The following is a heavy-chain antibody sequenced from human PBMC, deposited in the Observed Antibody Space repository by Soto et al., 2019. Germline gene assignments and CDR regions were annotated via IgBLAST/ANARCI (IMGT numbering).Heavy chain of an antibody. CDR2: IVPIFGTP. D-gene: IGHD3-22*01. Sequence: QVQLVQSGAEVKKPGSSVKVSCKASGGTFNNYAITWVRQAPGQGLEWMGGIVPIFGTPKYAQKFQGRVTITADKSTNMAYMELGSLRSEDTAVYFCARDHYDSTGHDKYYCYGMEDWGQGTTVTVSS. J-gene: IGHJ6*02. V-gene: IGHV1-69*06. CDR1: GGTFNNYA. CDR3: ARDHYDSTGHDKYYCYGMED.